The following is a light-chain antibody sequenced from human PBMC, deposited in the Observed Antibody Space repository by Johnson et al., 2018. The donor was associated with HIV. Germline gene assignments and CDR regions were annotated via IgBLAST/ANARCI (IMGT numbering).Light chain of an antibody. CDR3: GPWDSTLMAPG. V-gene: IGLV1-51*01. Sequence: QPVLTQPPSVSAAPGQTVTISCSGSSSNIGNNYVSWYQQLPGTAPQLLIYDNNKRPSGIPDRFSGSKSGTSATLGITALQTGDAADYCCGPWDSTLMAPGFGTGTKVTVL. CDR2: DNN. CDR1: SSNIGNNY. J-gene: IGLJ1*01.